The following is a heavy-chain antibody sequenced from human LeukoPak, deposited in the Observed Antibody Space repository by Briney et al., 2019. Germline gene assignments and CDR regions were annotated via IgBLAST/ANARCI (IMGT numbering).Heavy chain of an antibody. J-gene: IGHJ6*03. CDR2: MNPNSGNT. Sequence: ASVTVSFKASGYTFTSYDINWVRQAPGQGLEWMGWMNPNSGNTGYAQKFQGRVTMTRNTSISTAYMELSSLRSEDTAVYYCARGPYYYYYMDVWGKGTTVTVSS. CDR3: ARGPYYYYYMDV. V-gene: IGHV1-8*01. D-gene: IGHD3-16*01. CDR1: GYTFTSYD.